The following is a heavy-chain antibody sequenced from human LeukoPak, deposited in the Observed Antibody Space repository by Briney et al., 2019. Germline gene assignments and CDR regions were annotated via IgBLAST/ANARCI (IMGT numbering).Heavy chain of an antibody. Sequence: GGSLRLSCAASGFXFSSYAISWVRQAPGKGLEWVSGISGSGGRTDYADSVKGRFIISRDNSKNTLYLQMNSLRAEDTAVYYCAKSPNYYDSSGLDYWGQGTLVTVSS. CDR3: AKSPNYYDSSGLDY. D-gene: IGHD3-22*01. CDR1: GFXFSSYA. J-gene: IGHJ4*02. CDR2: ISGSGGRT. V-gene: IGHV3-23*01.